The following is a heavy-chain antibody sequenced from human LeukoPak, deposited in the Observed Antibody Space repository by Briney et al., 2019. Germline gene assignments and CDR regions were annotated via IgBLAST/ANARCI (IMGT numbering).Heavy chain of an antibody. CDR3: ARGNGYSGWFDP. V-gene: IGHV4-59*01. CDR1: GGSIRSYD. CDR2: IYYSGST. J-gene: IGHJ5*02. Sequence: SETLSLTCTVSGGSIRSYDWSWIRQPPGKGLEWIGDIYYSGSTNYNPSVKSRVTISVDTSKKQFSLKLSSVTAADTAVYYCARGNGYSGWFDPWGQGTLVTASS. D-gene: IGHD5-24*01.